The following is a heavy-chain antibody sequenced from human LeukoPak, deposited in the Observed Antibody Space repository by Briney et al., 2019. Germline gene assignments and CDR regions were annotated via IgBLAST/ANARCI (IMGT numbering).Heavy chain of an antibody. CDR3: ARAMSTFGGVRNYFDS. J-gene: IGHJ4*02. D-gene: IGHD3-16*01. V-gene: IGHV3-48*04. Sequence: PGGSLRLSCAASGFTFSGHNMNWVRQAPGKGLEWISFVSISSGTIYYADSVNGRFRISRDNAKSSLDLEMNSLRAEDTAVYYCARAMSTFGGVRNYFDSWGQGTRVTVSS. CDR2: VSISSGTI. CDR1: GFTFSGHN.